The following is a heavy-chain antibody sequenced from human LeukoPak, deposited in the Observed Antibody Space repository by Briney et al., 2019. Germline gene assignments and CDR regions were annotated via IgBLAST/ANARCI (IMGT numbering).Heavy chain of an antibody. CDR1: GFTFSSYW. J-gene: IGHJ4*02. CDR3: AKDKNWNVCDY. V-gene: IGHV3-7*01. D-gene: IGHD1-1*01. CDR2: INQDGSVK. Sequence: PGDSLRLSCAVSGFTFSSYWMIWFRQAPGKGLEWVAHINQDGSVKNYVDSVKGRFTISRDNANNFLYLQMNSLRAEDTAVYYCAKDKNWNVCDYWGRGTLDTVSS.